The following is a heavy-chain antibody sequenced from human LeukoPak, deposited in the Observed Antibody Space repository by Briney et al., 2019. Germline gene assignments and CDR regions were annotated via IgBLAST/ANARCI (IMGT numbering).Heavy chain of an antibody. CDR3: ARGPYSSSWYRFDY. V-gene: IGHV4-4*07. CDR1: GGSISSYY. D-gene: IGHD6-13*01. Sequence: KPSETLSLTCTVSGGSISSYYWSWIRQPAGKGLEWIGRIYTSGSTNYNPSLKSRVTMSVDTSKHQFSLKLSSVTAADTAVYYCARGPYSSSWYRFDYWGQGTLVTVSS. J-gene: IGHJ4*02. CDR2: IYTSGST.